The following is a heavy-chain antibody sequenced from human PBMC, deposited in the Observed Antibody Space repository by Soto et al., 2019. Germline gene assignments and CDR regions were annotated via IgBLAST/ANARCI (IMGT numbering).Heavy chain of an antibody. CDR3: ARDEGYGYGVDY. Sequence: EVQLVESGGSLVQPGGSLRLSCAASGFTFSSHWMHWVRQAPGKGLVWVSRINSDGSSTTYADSVKGRFTFSRDNAKNTLYLQMNSLRAEDTAIYYCARDEGYGYGVDYWGQGTPVTVSS. CDR2: INSDGSST. J-gene: IGHJ4*02. V-gene: IGHV3-74*01. CDR1: GFTFSSHW. D-gene: IGHD5-18*01.